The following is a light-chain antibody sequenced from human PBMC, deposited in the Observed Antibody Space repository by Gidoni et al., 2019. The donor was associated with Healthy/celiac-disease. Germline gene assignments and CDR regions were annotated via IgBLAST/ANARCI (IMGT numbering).Light chain of an antibody. CDR1: QRVFYSSNNKNY. J-gene: IGKJ3*01. CDR2: WAS. CDR3: QQYYSTPFT. V-gene: IGKV4-1*01. Sequence: DIVMTQSPDSLAVSLGERATINCKSSQRVFYSSNNKNYLAWYQQKPGQPPKLLIYWASTRESVVPDRFSGSGSGTDFTLTISSLQAEDVAVYYCQQYYSTPFTFGPGTKVDIK.